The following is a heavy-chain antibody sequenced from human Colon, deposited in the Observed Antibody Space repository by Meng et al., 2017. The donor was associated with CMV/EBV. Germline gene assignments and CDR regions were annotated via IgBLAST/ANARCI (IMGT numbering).Heavy chain of an antibody. J-gene: IGHJ4*02. D-gene: IGHD3-16*01. Sequence: GESLKISCAASGFTFSTYGMHWVRQAPGKGLEWVAIIWYDGRNKYYADSVKGRFTISRDNSKNSLYLQLNSLRAEDTAVYYCARDSFGGEFDYWGQGTLVTVSS. CDR1: GFTFSTYG. CDR2: IWYDGRNK. CDR3: ARDSFGGEFDY. V-gene: IGHV3-33*01.